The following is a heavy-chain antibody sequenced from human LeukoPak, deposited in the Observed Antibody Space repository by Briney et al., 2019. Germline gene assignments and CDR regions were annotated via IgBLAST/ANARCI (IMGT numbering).Heavy chain of an antibody. Sequence: ASVTVSCKASGGTFTSYDINWVRQATGQGLEWMGWMNPNSGNTGYAQKFQGRVTMTRNTSISTAYMELSSLRSEDTAVYYCARETYYDFWSGYYDYGMDVWGQGTTVTVSS. CDR1: GGTFTSYD. CDR3: ARETYYDFWSGYYDYGMDV. V-gene: IGHV1-8*01. J-gene: IGHJ6*02. D-gene: IGHD3-3*01. CDR2: MNPNSGNT.